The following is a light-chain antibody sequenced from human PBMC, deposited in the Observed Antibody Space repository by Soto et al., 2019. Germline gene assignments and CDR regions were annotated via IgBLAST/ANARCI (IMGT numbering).Light chain of an antibody. V-gene: IGKV3-20*01. CDR2: GAS. J-gene: IGKJ1*01. Sequence: EIVLTQSPGTLSLSPGEGATLSCRASQTVSSIHLAWYQQKAGQAPRLLIYGASTRATGIPDRFSGSGFGTDFTLTISRLEPEDFAVYYCQQYNQWPPWTFGQGTKVDI. CDR1: QTVSSIH. CDR3: QQYNQWPPWT.